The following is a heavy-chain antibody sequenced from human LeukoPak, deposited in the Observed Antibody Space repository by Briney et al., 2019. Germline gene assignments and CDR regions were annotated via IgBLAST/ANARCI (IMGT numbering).Heavy chain of an antibody. J-gene: IGHJ4*02. D-gene: IGHD4-17*01. Sequence: GGSLRLSCAASGFTLSSNYMNWVRQAPGKGLEWVSIIYSGGTTYYADSVKGRFTISRDNSKNTLYLQMNSLRADDTAVYYCARRAGEYSHPYDYWGQGTLVTVSS. CDR2: IYSGGTT. CDR1: GFTLSSNY. V-gene: IGHV3-53*01. CDR3: ARRAGEYSHPYDY.